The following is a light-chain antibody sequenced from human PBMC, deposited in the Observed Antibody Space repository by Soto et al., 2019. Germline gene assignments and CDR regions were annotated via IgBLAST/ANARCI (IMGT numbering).Light chain of an antibody. J-gene: IGLJ2*01. V-gene: IGLV1-40*01. CDR2: GNS. Sequence: QSVLTQPPSVSGAPGQRVTISCTGSSSNIGAGYDVQWYQQLPGAAPKLLIFGNSNRPSGVPDRFSGSRSGTSASLAITGLQAEDEADYFCQSYDSSLSVSVIFGGGTKLTVL. CDR1: SSNIGAGYD. CDR3: QSYDSSLSVSVI.